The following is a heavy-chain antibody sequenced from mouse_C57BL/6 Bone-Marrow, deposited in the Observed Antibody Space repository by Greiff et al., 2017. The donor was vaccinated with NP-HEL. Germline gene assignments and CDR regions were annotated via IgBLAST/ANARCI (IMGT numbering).Heavy chain of an antibody. CDR3: ARYRTTIYSPMDY. CDR2: IRTKANGNTT. Sequence: EVKLVESGGGLVQPGGSLSLSCAASGFTFTDYYMSWVRQPPGKALEWLGFIRTKANGNTTEYSASVKGRFTISRDNSQSILYLQMNGLRAEDSATYYCARYRTTIYSPMDYWGQGTSVTVSS. CDR1: GFTFTDYY. D-gene: IGHD2-12*01. J-gene: IGHJ4*01. V-gene: IGHV7-3*01.